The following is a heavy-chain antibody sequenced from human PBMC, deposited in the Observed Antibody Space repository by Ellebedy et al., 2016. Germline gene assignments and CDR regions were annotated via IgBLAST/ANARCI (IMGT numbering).Heavy chain of an antibody. D-gene: IGHD3-3*01. J-gene: IGHJ6*02. V-gene: IGHV1-2*04. CDR1: GYTFTGYY. CDR3: ARNAIYDFWSGYQYYYYGMDV. CDR2: INPNSGGT. Sequence: ASVKVSXXASGYTFTGYYMHWVRQAPGQGLEWMGWINPNSGGTNYAQKFQGWVTMTRDTSISTAYMELSRLRSDDTAVYYCARNAIYDFWSGYQYYYYGMDVWGQGTTVTVSS.